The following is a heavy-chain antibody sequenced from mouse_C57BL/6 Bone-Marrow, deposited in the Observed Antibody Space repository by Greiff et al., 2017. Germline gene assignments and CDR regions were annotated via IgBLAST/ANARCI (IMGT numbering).Heavy chain of an antibody. CDR3: AREGADRDYAMDY. Sequence: VQLQQSGAELVRPGSSVKLSCKASGYTFTSYWMHWVKQRPIQGLEWIGNIDPSDSETHYNQKFKDKATLTVDKSTSTAYMQLSSQTSEDAAVYYCAREGADRDYAMDYWGQGTSVTVSS. D-gene: IGHD3-1*01. CDR1: GYTFTSYW. J-gene: IGHJ4*01. CDR2: IDPSDSET. V-gene: IGHV1-52*01.